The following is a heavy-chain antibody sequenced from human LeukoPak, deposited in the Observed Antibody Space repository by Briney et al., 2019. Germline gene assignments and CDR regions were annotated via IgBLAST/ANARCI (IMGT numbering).Heavy chain of an antibody. CDR3: ARTGSSGWYGGFDY. CDR1: GFTFSSYA. V-gene: IGHV3-53*01. J-gene: IGHJ4*02. CDR2: IYSGGST. Sequence: GGSLRLSCAASGFTFSSYAMHWVRQAPGKGLEWVSVIYSGGSTYYADSVKGRFTISRDNSKNTLYLQMNSLRAEDTAVYYCARTGSSGWYGGFDYWGQGTLVTVSS. D-gene: IGHD6-19*01.